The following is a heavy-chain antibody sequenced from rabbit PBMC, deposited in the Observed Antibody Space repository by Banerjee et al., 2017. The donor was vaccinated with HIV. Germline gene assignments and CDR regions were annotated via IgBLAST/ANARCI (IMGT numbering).Heavy chain of an antibody. J-gene: IGHJ4*01. CDR3: ARDLAGVIGWNFGL. CDR2: IDPIFNST. D-gene: IGHD4-1*01. V-gene: IGHV1S7*01. Sequence: QLKETGGGLVQPGGSLTLSCKASGFDFSNYYMSWVRQAPGKGLEWIGYIDPIFNSTYYASWVNGRFTISSHNAQNTVDLQMNSLTATDTATNFCARDLAGVIGWNFGLWGPGTLVTVS. CDR1: GFDFSNYY.